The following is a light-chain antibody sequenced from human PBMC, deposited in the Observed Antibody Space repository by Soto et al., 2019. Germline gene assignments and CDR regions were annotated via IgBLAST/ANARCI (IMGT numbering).Light chain of an antibody. V-gene: IGKV3-20*01. CDR1: QSLSSSD. J-gene: IGKJ1*01. Sequence: EIVLTQSPGTLSLSPGERATLSCRASQSLSSSDLAWYQHKPGQAPRLLIYGASSRATGIPNRFSGSGSGTGFPLTITRLEPEDYAVDYCQQYGSSPRTFGQGTKVEIK. CDR2: GAS. CDR3: QQYGSSPRT.